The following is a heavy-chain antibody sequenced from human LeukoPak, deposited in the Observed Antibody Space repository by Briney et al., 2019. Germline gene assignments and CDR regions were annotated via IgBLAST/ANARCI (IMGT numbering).Heavy chain of an antibody. V-gene: IGHV3-74*01. CDR1: VFTFSSYW. J-gene: IGHJ6*02. CDR3: ARDRGYVMAG. D-gene: IGHD5-24*01. CDR2: INADTSNT. Sequence: GEALRLSCAASVFTFSSYWRQWVRQAPGKVLVWVPRINADTSNTSYGDSVKGRFTISRDHAKNTLYLQMISLRAGDTAVYYCARDRGYVMAGWGQGTTVTVSS.